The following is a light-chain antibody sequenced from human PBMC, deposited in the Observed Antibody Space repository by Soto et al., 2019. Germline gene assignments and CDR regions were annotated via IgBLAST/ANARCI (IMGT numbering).Light chain of an antibody. V-gene: IGLV2-14*01. Sequence: QSALTQPASVSGSPGQSITIACTGTNRDVGSYNLVSWYQQRPGEAPKLTISEVRNRPSGISYRFTGSKSGNTSSLTISGLQAEDESDYYCSSYTTISTLVFGGGTKLTVL. CDR3: SSYTTISTLV. J-gene: IGLJ3*02. CDR2: EVR. CDR1: NRDVGSYNL.